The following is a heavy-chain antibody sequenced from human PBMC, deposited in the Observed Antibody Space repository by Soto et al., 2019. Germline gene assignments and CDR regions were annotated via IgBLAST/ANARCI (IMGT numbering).Heavy chain of an antibody. CDR3: ARIRVSYFDSSGYHAPSAFDI. CDR1: GFSLSNARMG. CDR2: IFSNDEK. D-gene: IGHD3-22*01. J-gene: IGHJ3*02. V-gene: IGHV2-26*01. Sequence: QVTLKESGPVLVKPTETLTLTCTVSGFSLSNARMGVSWIRQPPGKALEWLAHIFSNDEKSYSTSLKSRLTISKDTSKSQVVLIMTNMDPVDTATYYCARIRVSYFDSSGYHAPSAFDIWGQGTMVTVSS.